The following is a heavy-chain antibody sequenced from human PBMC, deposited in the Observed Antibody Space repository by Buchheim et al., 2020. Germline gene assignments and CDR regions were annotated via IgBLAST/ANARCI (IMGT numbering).Heavy chain of an antibody. CDR2: INPNTGAT. Sequence: QVHLVQSGAEVKKPGASVKVSCKASGYTFSGYYMHWVRQAPGQGPEWVGWINPNTGATNYAQKFQGRGTMTRDTSISTAYMELRGLRFDDTAVYYCARGRPYSGTYWAPFDYWGQGTL. CDR3: ARGRPYSGTYWAPFDY. J-gene: IGHJ4*02. V-gene: IGHV1-2*02. D-gene: IGHD1-26*01. CDR1: GYTFSGYY.